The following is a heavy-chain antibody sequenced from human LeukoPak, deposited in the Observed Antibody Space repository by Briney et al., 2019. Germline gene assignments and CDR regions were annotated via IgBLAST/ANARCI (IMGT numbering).Heavy chain of an antibody. CDR2: ISYDGSNK. Sequence: GRSLRLSCAASGFTFSSYGMHWVRQAPGKGLEWVAVISYDGSNKYYADSVKGRFTISRDNSKNTLYLRMNSLRAEDTAVYYCAKAGGGDSSGLDAFDIWGQGTMVTVSS. V-gene: IGHV3-30*18. J-gene: IGHJ3*02. D-gene: IGHD3-22*01. CDR1: GFTFSSYG. CDR3: AKAGGGDSSGLDAFDI.